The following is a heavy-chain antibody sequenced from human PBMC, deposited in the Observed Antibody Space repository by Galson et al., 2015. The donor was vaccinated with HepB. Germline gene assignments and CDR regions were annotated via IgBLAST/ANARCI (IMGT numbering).Heavy chain of an antibody. CDR3: VRDLSCNGGGCENFQH. CDR2: VSGSGGSK. D-gene: IGHD2-15*01. V-gene: IGHV3-23*01. J-gene: IGHJ1*01. Sequence: SLRLSCAASGFSFSTYAMSWVRQAPGKGLEWVSAVSGSGGSKFHADSVKGRFTVSRDNSRNTLYLQMNSLRVEDTAVYYCVRDLSCNGGGCENFQHGGQGTLVTVSS. CDR1: GFSFSTYA.